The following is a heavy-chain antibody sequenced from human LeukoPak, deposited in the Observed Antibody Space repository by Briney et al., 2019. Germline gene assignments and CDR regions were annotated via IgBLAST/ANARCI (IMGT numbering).Heavy chain of an antibody. D-gene: IGHD6-19*01. J-gene: IGHJ4*02. CDR1: GFTFSNYA. V-gene: IGHV3-23*01. CDR2: VSGSGGST. CDR3: ARGPLTEVAGTTWDS. Sequence: GGSLRLSCAASGFTFSNYAMSWARQSPRKGLEWVSAVSGSGGSTYYADSVRGRFTVSRDNSQITLYLQMNSLGAEDTAVYFCARGPLTEVAGTTWDSWGRGTLVTVSS.